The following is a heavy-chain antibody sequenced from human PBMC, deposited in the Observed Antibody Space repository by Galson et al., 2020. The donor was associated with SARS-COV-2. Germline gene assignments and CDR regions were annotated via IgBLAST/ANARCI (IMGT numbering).Heavy chain of an antibody. CDR1: GGSISSSDSS. CDR2: ISATGSA. CDR3: ARDVVPAPYTGGFYYFDS. Sequence: SETLSLTCRVSGGSISSSDSSWSWIRQPAGKGLEWIGRISATGSATYNPSLKSRVAISIGMSQNEISLDLNSVTAADTAVYYCARDVVPAPYTGGFYYFDSWGQGTLVTVSS. J-gene: IGHJ4*02. D-gene: IGHD6-19*01. V-gene: IGHV4-61*02.